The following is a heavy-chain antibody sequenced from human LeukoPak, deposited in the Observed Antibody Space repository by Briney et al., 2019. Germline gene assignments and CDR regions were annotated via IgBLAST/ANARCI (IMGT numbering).Heavy chain of an antibody. V-gene: IGHV1-18*04. J-gene: IGHJ4*02. CDR2: ISAYNGNT. CDR1: GYTFTSYG. D-gene: IGHD5-18*01. Sequence: ASVKVSRKASGYTFTSYGISWVRQAPGQGLEWMGWISAYNGNTNYAQKLQGRVTSTSTAYMELRSLRSDDTAVYYCARDRVDTAMVPDYWGQGTLVTVSS. CDR3: ARDRVDTAMVPDY.